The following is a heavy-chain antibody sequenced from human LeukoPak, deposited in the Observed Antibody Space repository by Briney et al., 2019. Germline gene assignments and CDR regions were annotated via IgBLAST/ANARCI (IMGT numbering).Heavy chain of an antibody. CDR3: AKSSAGPPYQLLIYEGARYFDY. D-gene: IGHD2-2*01. CDR2: ISYDGSNK. J-gene: IGHJ4*02. V-gene: IGHV3-30*18. CDR1: GFTFSSYG. Sequence: PGGSLRLSCAASGFTFSSYGMHWVRQAPGKGLEGVAVISYDGSNKYYADSVKGRFTISRDNSKNTLYLQMNSLRAEDTAVYYCAKSSAGPPYQLLIYEGARYFDYWGQGTLVTVSS.